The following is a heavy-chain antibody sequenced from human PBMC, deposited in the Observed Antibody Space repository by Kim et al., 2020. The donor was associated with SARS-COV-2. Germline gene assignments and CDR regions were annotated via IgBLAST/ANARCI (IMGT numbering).Heavy chain of an antibody. CDR1: GYTFTSYA. Sequence: ASVKVSCKASGYTFTSYAMHWVRQAPGQGLEWMGWINTNTGNPTYAQGFTGRFVFTLDTSVSTAYLQLSSLKAEDTAVYYCARAAEDRYSSSWAWFDPWGQGTLVTVSS. J-gene: IGHJ5*02. D-gene: IGHD6-13*01. V-gene: IGHV7-4-1*02. CDR2: INTNTGNP. CDR3: ARAAEDRYSSSWAWFDP.